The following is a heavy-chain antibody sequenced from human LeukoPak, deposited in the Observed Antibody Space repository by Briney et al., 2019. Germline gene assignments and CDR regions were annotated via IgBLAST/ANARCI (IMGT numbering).Heavy chain of an antibody. Sequence: SVKVSCKASGGTFSSYAISWVRQAPGQGLEWMGRIIPIFGIANYAQKFQGRVTITADKSTSTAYMELSSLRSEDTAVYYCARLGIVGTTGYWFDPWGQGTLVTVSS. D-gene: IGHD1-26*01. J-gene: IGHJ5*02. V-gene: IGHV1-69*04. CDR3: ARLGIVGTTGYWFDP. CDR2: IIPIFGIA. CDR1: GGTFSSYA.